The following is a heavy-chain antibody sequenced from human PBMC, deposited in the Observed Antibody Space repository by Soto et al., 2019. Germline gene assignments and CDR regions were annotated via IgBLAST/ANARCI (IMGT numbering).Heavy chain of an antibody. CDR1: GFTFSSYW. Sequence: EVQLVESGGGLVQPGGSLRLSCAASGFTFSSYWMHWVRQAPGKGLVWVSRINSDGSSTCYADSVKGRFTISRDNAKNTLYLQMNSLRAEDTAVYYCARPAMVMVGAFDIWGLGTMVTVSS. J-gene: IGHJ3*02. V-gene: IGHV3-74*01. CDR3: ARPAMVMVGAFDI. D-gene: IGHD5-18*01. CDR2: INSDGSST.